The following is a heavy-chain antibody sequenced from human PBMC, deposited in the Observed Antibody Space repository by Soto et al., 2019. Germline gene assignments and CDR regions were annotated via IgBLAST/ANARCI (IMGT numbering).Heavy chain of an antibody. CDR1: GDSVSSNSAA. Sequence: SQTLSLTCAISGDSVSSNSAAWSWIRQSPSRGLEWLGRTYYRSKWYNDYAVSVKSRITINPDTSKNQFSLQLNSVTPEDTAVYYCARDLYGSGSYYFYYYYGMDVWGQGTTVTVSS. CDR3: ARDLYGSGSYYFYYYYGMDV. V-gene: IGHV6-1*01. J-gene: IGHJ6*02. D-gene: IGHD3-10*01. CDR2: TYYRSKWYN.